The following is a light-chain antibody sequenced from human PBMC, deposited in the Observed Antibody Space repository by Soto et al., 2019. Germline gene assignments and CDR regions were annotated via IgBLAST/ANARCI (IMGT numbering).Light chain of an antibody. CDR1: SSDVGGYNF. V-gene: IGLV2-11*01. CDR3: CSYAGSYTYV. J-gene: IGLJ1*01. Sequence: QSVLTQPRSVYGSPGQSVTISCTGTSSDVGGYNFVSWYQQHPGKAPKLMIYHVITRPSGVPDRFSGSKSGDTASLTISGLQAEDEADYYCCSYAGSYTYVFGTGTKVNVL. CDR2: HVI.